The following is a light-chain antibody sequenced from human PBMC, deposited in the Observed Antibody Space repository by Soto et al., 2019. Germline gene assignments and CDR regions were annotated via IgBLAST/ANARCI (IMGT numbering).Light chain of an antibody. CDR1: QSVGGTF. V-gene: IGKV3-20*01. Sequence: EIVLTQSPGTLSLSPGEGATLSCRASQSVGGTFLAWYQQKGGQAPRLLIHGASNRATGILDRFSGSGSGTDFTLTISRLEPEDFAVYYCQQYGGSPRTFGQGTKVDIK. CDR3: QQYGGSPRT. CDR2: GAS. J-gene: IGKJ1*01.